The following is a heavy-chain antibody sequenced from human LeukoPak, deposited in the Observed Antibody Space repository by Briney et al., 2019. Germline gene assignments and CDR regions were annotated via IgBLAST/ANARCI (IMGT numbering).Heavy chain of an antibody. CDR3: ARGGSDVPIDY. V-gene: IGHV3-21*01. Sequence: GGSLRLSCAASGFTFSTYSMNWVRQAPGKGLEWVSSISSRSYIYYADSVKGRFIISRDNAKNSLYLQMNSLRAEDTALYYCARGGSDVPIDYWGQGTLVTVSS. D-gene: IGHD2-21*02. CDR1: GFTFSTYS. CDR2: ISSRSYI. J-gene: IGHJ4*02.